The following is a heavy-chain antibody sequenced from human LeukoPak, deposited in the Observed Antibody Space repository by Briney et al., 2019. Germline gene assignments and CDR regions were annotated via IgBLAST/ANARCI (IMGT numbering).Heavy chain of an antibody. CDR2: MNPNSGST. CDR3: ARGGVALAYSMDV. V-gene: IGHV1-8*01. Sequence: ASVKVSCKASEYTFTSYDINWVRQASGQGLEWMGWMNPNSGSTGYAQKFQGRITMTRNTSISTAYMDLSSLRSEDTAIYYCARGGVALAYSMDVWGEGTTVTVSS. CDR1: EYTFTSYD. J-gene: IGHJ6*03. D-gene: IGHD2-21*01.